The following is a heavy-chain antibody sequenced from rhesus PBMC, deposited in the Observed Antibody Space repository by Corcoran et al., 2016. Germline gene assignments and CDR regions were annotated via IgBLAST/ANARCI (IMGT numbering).Heavy chain of an antibody. CDR2: IGCSSGTT. CDR3: ARSNWGYFDL. D-gene: IGHD7-45*01. CDR1: GGPMSGYD. Sequence: QVQLKESGPGLVKPSETLSLNCVASGGPMSGYDLHWIRKSSEKGLEWLGNIGCSSGTTSYDPSLKSRITMSADTSKNQFSLKLNLVTAADTAVYYCARSNWGYFDLWGPVTPITISS. J-gene: IGHJ2*01. V-gene: IGHV4-165*02.